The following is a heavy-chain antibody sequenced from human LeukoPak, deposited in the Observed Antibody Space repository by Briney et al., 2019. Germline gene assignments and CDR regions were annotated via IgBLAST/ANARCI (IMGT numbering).Heavy chain of an antibody. D-gene: IGHD3-9*01. V-gene: IGHV4-31*03. J-gene: IGHJ4*02. CDR2: IFYSGST. Sequence: SETLSLTCTVSGGSINSGVYYWSWIRQYPGKGLEWIGSIFYSGSTYYNPSLKSRFTISVDTSKNQFSLKLSSVTAADTAVYSCARENSDILTGYYLFDSWGQVTLVTGS. CDR1: GGSINSGVYY. CDR3: ARENSDILTGYYLFDS.